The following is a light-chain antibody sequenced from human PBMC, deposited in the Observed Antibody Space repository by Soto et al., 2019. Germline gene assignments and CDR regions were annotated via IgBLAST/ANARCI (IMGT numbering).Light chain of an antibody. CDR1: DNDVGGYNY. CDR2: GVT. J-gene: IGLJ1*01. CDR3: SSYTARSTQV. Sequence: QSALTQPASVSGSPGQSITISCTGSDNDVGGYNYVSWYQQYPGKAPKLFIYGVTDRPSGISHRFSGSKSGNTASLTISGLQAEDEADDYCSSYTARSTQVFGTGTKLTVL. V-gene: IGLV2-14*01.